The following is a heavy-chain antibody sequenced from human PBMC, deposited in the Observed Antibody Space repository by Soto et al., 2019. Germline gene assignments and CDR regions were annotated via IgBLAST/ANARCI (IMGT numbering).Heavy chain of an antibody. Sequence: NPSETLSLTCTVSGGSISSYYWSWIRQPPGKGLEWIGYIYYSGSTKYNPSVKRRVSISVDTSKNQFSLNLSSVTAADTAVYYCTRDGDGRMTTNPYYYYGMDVWGPGITVTV. CDR2: IYYSGST. D-gene: IGHD2-21*02. J-gene: IGHJ6*02. CDR1: GGSISSYY. V-gene: IGHV4-59*01. CDR3: TRDGDGRMTTNPYYYYGMDV.